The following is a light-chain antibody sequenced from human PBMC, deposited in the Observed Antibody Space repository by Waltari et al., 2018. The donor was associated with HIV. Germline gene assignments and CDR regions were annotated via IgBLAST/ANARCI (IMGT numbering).Light chain of an antibody. Sequence: DVVMTQSPDSQAVSLGERATIHCTSGRSLLYTNKNYLAWYQQKPGQPPKLLISWASTRESGVPDRFSGSGSGTDFTLTITSLQAQDVAVYYCQQYYSSPLTFGGGTKVEIK. CDR3: QQYYSSPLT. CDR1: RSLLYTNKNY. V-gene: IGKV4-1*01. J-gene: IGKJ4*01. CDR2: WAS.